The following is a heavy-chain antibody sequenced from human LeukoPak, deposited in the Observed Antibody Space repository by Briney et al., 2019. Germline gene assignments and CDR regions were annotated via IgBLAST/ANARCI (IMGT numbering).Heavy chain of an antibody. CDR1: GFTFRDAW. J-gene: IGHJ1*01. V-gene: IGHV3-15*01. CDR3: AKHIYGVVSIQQ. Sequence: GGSLRLSCAASGFTFRDAWMTWVRQAPGKGLEWVGRIRSKTDGGTTNYAVSVQGRFTISRDDSKNTLYLQMSSLKTEDTAVYYCAKHIYGVVSIQQWGQGTLVTVSS. CDR2: IRSKTDGGTT. D-gene: IGHD3-3*01.